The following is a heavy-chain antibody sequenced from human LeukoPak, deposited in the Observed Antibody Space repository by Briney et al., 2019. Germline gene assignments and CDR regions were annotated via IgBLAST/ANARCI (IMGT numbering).Heavy chain of an antibody. Sequence: AGGSLRLSCAASGFTFSSYSMNWVRQAPGKGLEWVSSISSSSSYIYYADSVKGRFTISRDNVKNTLYLQMNSLRVEDTAMYFCARLAYYYDSNNSEEDAFDIWGQGTMVTVSS. V-gene: IGHV3-21*01. CDR2: ISSSSSYI. CDR1: GFTFSSYS. CDR3: ARLAYYYDSNNSEEDAFDI. D-gene: IGHD3-22*01. J-gene: IGHJ3*02.